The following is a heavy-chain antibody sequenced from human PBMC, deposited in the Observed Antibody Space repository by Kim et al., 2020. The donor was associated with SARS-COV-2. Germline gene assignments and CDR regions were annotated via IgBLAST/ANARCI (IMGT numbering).Heavy chain of an antibody. D-gene: IGHD3-22*01. CDR3: ARDRRPYYYDSSNCMDV. CDR2: ISSSSSTI. Sequence: GGSLRLSCAASGFTFSTYSMNWVRQAPGKGLEWVSYISSSSSTIYYADSVKGRFTISRDNAKNSLSLQMNSLRAEDTAVYYCARDRRPYYYDSSNCMDVWGQGTTVTVSS. V-gene: IGHV3-48*04. CDR1: GFTFSTYS. J-gene: IGHJ6*02.